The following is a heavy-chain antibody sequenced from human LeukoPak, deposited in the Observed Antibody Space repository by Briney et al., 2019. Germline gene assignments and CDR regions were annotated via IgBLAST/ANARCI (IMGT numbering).Heavy chain of an antibody. D-gene: IGHD2-21*02. Sequence: ASVKVSCKASSYTFTGYYMHWVRQAPGQGLEWMGWINPNSGGTNYAQKFQGRVTMTRDTSISTAYMELSRLRSDDTAVYYCARGYCGGDCYLFDYWGQGTLVTVSS. J-gene: IGHJ4*02. CDR2: INPNSGGT. CDR1: SYTFTGYY. CDR3: ARGYCGGDCYLFDY. V-gene: IGHV1-2*02.